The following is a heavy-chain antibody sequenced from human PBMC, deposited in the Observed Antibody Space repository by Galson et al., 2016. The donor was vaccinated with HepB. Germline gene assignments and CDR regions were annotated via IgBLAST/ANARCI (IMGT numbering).Heavy chain of an antibody. J-gene: IGHJ4*02. CDR1: GFTVSSNY. V-gene: IGHV3-53*01. Sequence: SLRLSCAASGFTVSSNYMSWVRQAPGKGLEWVSVIYSGGSTYYADSVKGRFTISRDNSKNTLYLQMNSLRAEDTAVYYWARGNYGHPFDYWGQGTLVTVSS. CDR2: IYSGGST. D-gene: IGHD4-17*01. CDR3: ARGNYGHPFDY.